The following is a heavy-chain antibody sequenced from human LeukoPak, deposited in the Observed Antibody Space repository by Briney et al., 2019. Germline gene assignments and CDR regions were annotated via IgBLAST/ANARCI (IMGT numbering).Heavy chain of an antibody. V-gene: IGHV7-4-1*02. Sequence: ASVKVFCKASGYTFTSYAMNWVRQAPGQGLEWMGWINTNTGNPTYAQGFTGRFVFSLDTSVSTAYLQISSLKAEDTAVYYCARDTRSLWFGESVPIDYWGQGTLVTVSS. J-gene: IGHJ4*02. D-gene: IGHD3-10*01. CDR1: GYTFTSYA. CDR2: INTNTGNP. CDR3: ARDTRSLWFGESVPIDY.